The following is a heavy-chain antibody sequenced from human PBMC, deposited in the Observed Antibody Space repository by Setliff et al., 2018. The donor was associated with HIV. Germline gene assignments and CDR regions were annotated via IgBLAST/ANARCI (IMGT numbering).Heavy chain of an antibody. J-gene: IGHJ4*02. CDR3: ARDVLDLVISVYGF. CDR1: GFSISSRYY. Sequence: PSETLSLTCDVSGFSISSRYYWVWIRQSPGKGPEWSGNIYHTGSSYYNPSLNDRATISLDTSKKQFSMKLNSVTAADTAGYYCARDVLDLVISVYGFWGQGIPVTVS. CDR2: IYHTGSS. V-gene: IGHV4-38-2*02. D-gene: IGHD3-22*01.